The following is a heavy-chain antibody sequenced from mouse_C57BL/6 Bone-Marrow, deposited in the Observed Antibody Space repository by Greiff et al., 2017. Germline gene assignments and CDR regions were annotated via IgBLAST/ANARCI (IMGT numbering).Heavy chain of an antibody. CDR2: IDPETGGT. Sequence: VQLVESGAELVRPGASVTLSCKASGYTFTDYEMHWVKQTPVHGLEWIGAIDPETGGTAYNQKFKGKAILTADKSSSTAYMELRSLTSEDSAVYYCTRDHYGSSYWGQGTTLTVSS. D-gene: IGHD1-1*01. CDR1: GYTFTDYE. J-gene: IGHJ2*01. CDR3: TRDHYGSSY. V-gene: IGHV1-15*01.